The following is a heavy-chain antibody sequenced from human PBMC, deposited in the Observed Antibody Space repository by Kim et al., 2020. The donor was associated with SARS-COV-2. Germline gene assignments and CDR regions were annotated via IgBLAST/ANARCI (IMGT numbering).Heavy chain of an antibody. CDR3: ARGSGWAFDY. V-gene: IGHV1-3*01. D-gene: IGHD6-19*01. J-gene: IGHJ4*02. Sequence: DNTKFSRKFQGRVTITRDTSASTAYMELTSLRSEDTAIYYCARGSGWAFDYWGQGTLVTVAS. CDR2: DNT.